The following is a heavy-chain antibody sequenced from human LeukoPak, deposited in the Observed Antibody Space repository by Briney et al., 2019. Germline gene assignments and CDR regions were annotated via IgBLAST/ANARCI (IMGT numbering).Heavy chain of an antibody. CDR1: GGSISSFY. D-gene: IGHD2-15*01. CDR2: IFYSGSA. J-gene: IGHJ3*02. CDR3: ATRIWDAFDI. Sequence: SETLSRTCTVSGGSISSFYWSWIRQPPGKGLEWIGYIFYSGSASYNPSLKSRVTMSVDTSKNQFSLKLTSVTAADTAVYYCATRIWDAFDIRGQGTMVTVSS. V-gene: IGHV4-59*01.